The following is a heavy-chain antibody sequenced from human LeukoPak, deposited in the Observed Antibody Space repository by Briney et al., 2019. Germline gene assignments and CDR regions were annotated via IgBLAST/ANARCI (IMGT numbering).Heavy chain of an antibody. CDR3: ARDGHNLWYFDL. J-gene: IGHJ2*01. V-gene: IGHV3-53*01. CDR2: IYSGGNT. CDR1: GFTVSSNY. D-gene: IGHD1-1*01. Sequence: GGSLRLSCAASGFTVSSNYMSWVRQAPGKGLEWVSFIYSGGNTIYADSVKGRFTISRDNSKNTVYLQMNSLRAEDTAVYYCARDGHNLWYFDLWGRGTLVTVSS.